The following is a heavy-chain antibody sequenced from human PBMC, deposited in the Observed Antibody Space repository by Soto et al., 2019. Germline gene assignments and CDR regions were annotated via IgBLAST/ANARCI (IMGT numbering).Heavy chain of an antibody. J-gene: IGHJ6*02. CDR2: FDPEDGET. CDR3: ATRYCSSTSCYGRVDFYYYGMDV. Sequence: ASVKVSCKVSGYTLTELSMHWVRQAPGKGLEWMGGFDPEDGETIYAQKFQGRVTMTEDTSTDTAYMELSSLRSEDTAVYYCATRYCSSTSCYGRVDFYYYGMDVWGQGTTVTVSS. CDR1: GYTLTELS. D-gene: IGHD2-2*01. V-gene: IGHV1-24*01.